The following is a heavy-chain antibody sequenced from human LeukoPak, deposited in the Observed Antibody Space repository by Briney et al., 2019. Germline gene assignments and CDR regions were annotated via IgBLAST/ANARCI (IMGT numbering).Heavy chain of an antibody. CDR1: GFTFSSYG. D-gene: IGHD2-2*01. J-gene: IGHJ6*03. Sequence: GGSLRLSCAASGFTFSSYGMSWVRQAPGKGLEWVSAISGSGGSTYYADSVKGRFTISRDNSKNTLYLQMNSLRAEDTAVYYCAKGGVHCSSTSCYSEVGYYYYYMDVWGKGTTVTISS. CDR2: ISGSGGST. V-gene: IGHV3-23*01. CDR3: AKGGVHCSSTSCYSEVGYYYYYMDV.